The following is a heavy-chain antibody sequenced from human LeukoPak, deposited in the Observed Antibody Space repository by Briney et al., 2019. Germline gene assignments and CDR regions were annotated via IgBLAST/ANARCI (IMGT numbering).Heavy chain of an antibody. CDR1: GGTFSSYA. J-gene: IGHJ4*02. V-gene: IGHV1-69*04. CDR3: ARAPRYYDSSGFYSVPDY. CDR2: IIPILGTT. Sequence: SVKASCKDSGGTFSSYALSWVRQAPGQGLEWMGRIIPILGTTNYAQKFQGRVTISADKSTTTAYMELRSLRSEDTAVYYCARAPRYYDSSGFYSVPDYWGQGTLVTVSS. D-gene: IGHD3-22*01.